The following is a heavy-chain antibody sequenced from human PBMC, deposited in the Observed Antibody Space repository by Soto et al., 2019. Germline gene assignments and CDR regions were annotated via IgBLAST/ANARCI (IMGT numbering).Heavy chain of an antibody. J-gene: IGHJ4*02. Sequence: ASVKVSCKASGYTFTSYGISWVRQAPGQGLEWMGWISAYNGNTNYAQKLQGRVTMTTDTSTSTAYMELNSLRAEDTALYYCAKGIAAAGQYYFDYWGQGTLVTVSS. D-gene: IGHD6-13*01. CDR3: AKGIAAAGQYYFDY. CDR1: GYTFTSYG. CDR2: ISAYNGNT. V-gene: IGHV1-18*01.